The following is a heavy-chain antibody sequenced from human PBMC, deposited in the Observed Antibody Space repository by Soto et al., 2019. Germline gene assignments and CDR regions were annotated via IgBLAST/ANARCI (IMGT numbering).Heavy chain of an antibody. Sequence: QVQLVESGGGVVQPGRSLRLSCAASGFTFRNYGRHWVRQAPGKGLEWVAVIWYDGSNKYYADSVKGRFTISRDNSKNTLHLQMNSLRAEDTAVYYCTRDVSSRYFDLWGRGSLVTVSS. CDR3: TRDVSSRYFDL. J-gene: IGHJ2*01. CDR2: IWYDGSNK. V-gene: IGHV3-33*01. CDR1: GFTFRNYG.